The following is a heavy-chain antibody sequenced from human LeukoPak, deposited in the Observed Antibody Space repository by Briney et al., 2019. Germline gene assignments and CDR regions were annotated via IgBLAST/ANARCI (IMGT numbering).Heavy chain of an antibody. J-gene: IGHJ6*03. D-gene: IGHD6-13*01. CDR2: ISSSGSTI. CDR1: GFTFSSYE. V-gene: IGHV3-48*03. CDR3: ARSSSSSWPSYMDV. Sequence: GGSLRLSCAASGFTFSSYEMNWVRQAPGKGLEWVSYISSSGSTIYYADSVKGRFTISRDNAKNSLYLQMNSLRAEDTAVYYCARSSSSSWPSYMDVWGKGTTVTISS.